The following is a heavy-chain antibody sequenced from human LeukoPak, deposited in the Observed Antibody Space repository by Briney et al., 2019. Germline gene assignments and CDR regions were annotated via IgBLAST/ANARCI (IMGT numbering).Heavy chain of an antibody. D-gene: IGHD4-17*01. Sequence: SETLSLTCTVSGGSIRSYHWSWIRQPAGKGLEWIGFIHTSGSTKDNPSLKSRVTMSVDTSKNQVSLRLSSVTAADTAVYYCARSRSYGDYIVFLSDWGQGTLVTVSS. V-gene: IGHV4-4*07. CDR2: IHTSGST. CDR3: ARSRSYGDYIVFLSD. CDR1: GGSIRSYH. J-gene: IGHJ4*02.